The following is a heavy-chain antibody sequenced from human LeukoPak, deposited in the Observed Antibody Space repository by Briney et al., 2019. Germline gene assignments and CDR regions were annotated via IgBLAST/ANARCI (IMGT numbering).Heavy chain of an antibody. Sequence: ASVTVSFKASGYTFTSYDINWVRQAAGQGMEWMGWMNPNSGNTGYAQKFPCRVTITSNTSITTAYMELSSLRSEDTAVYYCARLRTNGVSNWGQGTLVTVSS. CDR1: GYTFTSYD. CDR2: MNPNSGNT. J-gene: IGHJ4*02. V-gene: IGHV1-8*01. CDR3: ARLRTNGVSN. D-gene: IGHD2-8*01.